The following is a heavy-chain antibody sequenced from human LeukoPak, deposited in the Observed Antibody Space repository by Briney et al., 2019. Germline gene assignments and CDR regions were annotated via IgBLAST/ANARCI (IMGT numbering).Heavy chain of an antibody. D-gene: IGHD3-10*01. CDR2: ISSDGSST. V-gene: IGHV3-74*01. J-gene: IGHJ4*02. Sequence: PGGSLRLSCAASGFTFSRYGMHWVRQAPGKGLVWVSRISSDGSSTSYADSVKGRFTISRDNAKNTLYLQMNSLRAEDTAVYYCARDRAGDFDYWGQGTLVTVSS. CDR3: ARDRAGDFDY. CDR1: GFTFSRYG.